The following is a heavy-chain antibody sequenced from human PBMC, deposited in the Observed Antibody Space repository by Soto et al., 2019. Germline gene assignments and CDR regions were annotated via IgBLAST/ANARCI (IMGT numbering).Heavy chain of an antibody. CDR3: AHLLGGYQLLRLEYAFDI. V-gene: IGHV2-5*02. J-gene: IGHJ3*02. Sequence: QITLKESGPTLVKPTQTLKLTCTFSGFSLSTSGVGVGWIRQPPGKALEWLALIYWDDDKRYSPSLKSSLTITKDTSKHQLVLTLPNIDPVDTATYYCAHLLGGYQLLRLEYAFDIWGQGTMVTFSS. CDR2: IYWDDDK. D-gene: IGHD2-2*01. CDR1: GFSLSTSGVG.